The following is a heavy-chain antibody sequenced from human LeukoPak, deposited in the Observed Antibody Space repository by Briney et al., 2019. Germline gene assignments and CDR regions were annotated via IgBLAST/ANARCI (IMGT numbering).Heavy chain of an antibody. CDR3: ARIVSGDYGDYVGGMDV. CDR1: GGSISSYY. CDR2: IYYSGST. D-gene: IGHD4-17*01. V-gene: IGHV4-59*01. Sequence: SETLSLTCTVSGGSISSYYWSWIRQPPGKGLEWIGYIYYSGSTNYNPSLKSRVTISVDTSKNQFSLKLSSVTAADTAVYYCARIVSGDYGDYVGGMDVWDQGTTVTVSS. J-gene: IGHJ6*02.